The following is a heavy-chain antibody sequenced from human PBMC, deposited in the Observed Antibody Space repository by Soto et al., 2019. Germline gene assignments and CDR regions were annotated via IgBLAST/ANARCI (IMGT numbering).Heavy chain of an antibody. Sequence: QLQLQESGSGLVKPSQTLSLTCAVSGGSISSGGYSWSWIRQPPGKGLEWIGYIYHSGSTYYNPSLKSRVTISVARSKNQFSLKLSSVTAADTAVYYCARGRRYCISTSCYPHTFDYWGQGTLVTVSS. V-gene: IGHV4-30-2*01. CDR2: IYHSGST. CDR3: ARGRRYCISTSCYPHTFDY. J-gene: IGHJ4*02. CDR1: GGSISSGGYS. D-gene: IGHD2-2*01.